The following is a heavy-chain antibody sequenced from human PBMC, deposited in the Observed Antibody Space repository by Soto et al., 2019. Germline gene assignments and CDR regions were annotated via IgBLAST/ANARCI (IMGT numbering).Heavy chain of an antibody. V-gene: IGHV1-18*01. CDR3: ARVGGGSCSGGSCYYFNY. Sequence: GASVKVSCKASGYTFTSYGISWVRQAPGQGLEWMGWINANSGNTNYAQKFQGRVTMTTDTSITTAFMELRSLKYDDTAVYYCARVGGGSCSGGSCYYFNYWGQGTLVTVSS. D-gene: IGHD2-15*01. CDR2: INANSGNT. J-gene: IGHJ4*02. CDR1: GYTFTSYG.